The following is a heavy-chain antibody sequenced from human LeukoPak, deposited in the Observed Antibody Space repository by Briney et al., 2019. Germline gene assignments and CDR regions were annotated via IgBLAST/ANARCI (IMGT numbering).Heavy chain of an antibody. CDR2: VSSSSSYI. CDR1: GFTFSNYN. J-gene: IGHJ4*02. D-gene: IGHD1-26*01. CDR3: ARDLVAATNLPFDY. Sequence: GGSLRLSCAASGFTFSNYNMNWVRQAPGEGLEWVSSVSSSSSYIYYADSVKGRFTISRDNAKNSLYLQMNSLRADDTAVYYCARDLVAATNLPFDYWGQGTLVTVSS. V-gene: IGHV3-21*01.